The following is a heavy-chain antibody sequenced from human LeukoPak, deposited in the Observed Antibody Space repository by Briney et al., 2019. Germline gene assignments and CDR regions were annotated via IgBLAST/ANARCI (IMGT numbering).Heavy chain of an antibody. Sequence: PSETLSLTCTVSGGSISSSSYYWGWIRQPPGKGLEWIGSIYYSGSTYYNPSLKSRVTISVDTSKNQFSLKLSSVTAADTAVYYCARHERRHNWNGVVNWFDPWGQGTLVTVSS. CDR2: IYYSGST. J-gene: IGHJ5*02. V-gene: IGHV4-39*01. D-gene: IGHD1-20*01. CDR3: ARHERRHNWNGVVNWFDP. CDR1: GGSISSSSYY.